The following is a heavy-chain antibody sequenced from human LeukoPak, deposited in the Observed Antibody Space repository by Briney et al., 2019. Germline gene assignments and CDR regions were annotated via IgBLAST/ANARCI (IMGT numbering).Heavy chain of an antibody. V-gene: IGHV4-34*01. CDR1: GGSFSGYY. CDR3: ARVLGDYYDSSGYRSLYFDY. CDR2: INHSGST. D-gene: IGHD3-22*01. Sequence: SETLSLTCAVYGGSFSGYYWSWIRQPPGEGLEWIGEINHSGSTNYNPSLKSRVTISVDTSKNQFSLKLSSVTAADTAVYYCARVLGDYYDSSGYRSLYFDYWGQGTLVTVSS. J-gene: IGHJ4*02.